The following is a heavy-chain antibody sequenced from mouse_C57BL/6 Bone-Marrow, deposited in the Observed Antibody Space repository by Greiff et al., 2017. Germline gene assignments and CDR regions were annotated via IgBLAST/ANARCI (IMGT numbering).Heavy chain of an antibody. V-gene: IGHV1-19*01. Sequence: EVQLQQSGPVLVKPGASVKMSCKASGYTFTDYYMNWVKQSHGKSLEWIGVINPYNGGTSYNQKFKGKATLTVDKSSSTAYMELNSLTSEDSAVYDCATLRGYFDVWGTGTTVTVSS. CDR2: INPYNGGT. J-gene: IGHJ1*03. CDR1: GYTFTDYY. CDR3: ATLRGYFDV.